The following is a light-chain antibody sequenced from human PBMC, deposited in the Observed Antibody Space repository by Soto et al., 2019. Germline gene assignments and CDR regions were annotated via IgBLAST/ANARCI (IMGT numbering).Light chain of an antibody. J-gene: IGKJ1*01. CDR1: QSITIW. Sequence: DIQMTQSPSTLSASVGDRVTITCRASQSITIWLAWYQQKPGKAPKLLIFDASSLESGVPSRFSGSGSGTEFTLTISSLQPHDFATYYCQQYNSYSWTFGQGTKVEIK. CDR2: DAS. V-gene: IGKV1-5*01. CDR3: QQYNSYSWT.